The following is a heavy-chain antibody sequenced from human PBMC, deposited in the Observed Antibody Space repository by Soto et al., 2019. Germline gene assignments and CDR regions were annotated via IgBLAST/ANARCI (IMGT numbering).Heavy chain of an antibody. Sequence: QVRLVQSGAEVKRPGSSVKVSCKASGGTFTSYTLSWVRQVPGQGPEWMGRIIPILGIASYAQKFQGRLTITEDKSTSTAYMDLTALRYEDTAIYYCAGEFTGWAAADMPYYFDSWGQGTLVVVSS. V-gene: IGHV1-69*08. CDR3: AGEFTGWAAADMPYYFDS. CDR1: GGTFTSYT. CDR2: IIPILGIA. D-gene: IGHD6-13*01. J-gene: IGHJ4*02.